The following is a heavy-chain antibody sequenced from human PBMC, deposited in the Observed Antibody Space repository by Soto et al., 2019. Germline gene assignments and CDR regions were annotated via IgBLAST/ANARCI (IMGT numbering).Heavy chain of an antibody. CDR3: ARMSPPTTVTTFYGMDV. CDR2: ISYDGSNK. V-gene: IGHV3-30-3*01. Sequence: GGSLRLSCAASGFTFSSYAMHWVRQAPGKGLEWVAVISYDGSNKYYADSVKGRFTISRDNSKNTLYLQMNSLRAEDTAVYYCARMSPPTTVTTFYGMDVWGQGTTVTVSS. CDR1: GFTFSSYA. D-gene: IGHD4-17*01. J-gene: IGHJ6*02.